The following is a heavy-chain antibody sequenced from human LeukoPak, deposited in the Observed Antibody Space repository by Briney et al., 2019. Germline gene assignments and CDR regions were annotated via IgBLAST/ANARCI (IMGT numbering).Heavy chain of an antibody. CDR3: ARESEYSYGPYYYYYMDV. V-gene: IGHV4-4*07. Sequence: SETLSLTCTVSGGSISSYYWSWIRQPAGKGLEWIGRIYTSGSTNYNPSLKSRVTMSVDTSKNQFSLKLSSVTAADTAVYYCARESEYSYGPYYYYYMDVWGKGTTVTISS. CDR1: GGSISSYY. J-gene: IGHJ6*03. CDR2: IYTSGST. D-gene: IGHD5-18*01.